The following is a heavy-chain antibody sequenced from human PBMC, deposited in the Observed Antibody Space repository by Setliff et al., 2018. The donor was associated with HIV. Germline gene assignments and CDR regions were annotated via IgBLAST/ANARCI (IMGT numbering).Heavy chain of an antibody. CDR3: ARAYNVYDYRFDSSGYDY. Sequence: GGSLRLSCAASGFTFNNDAMSWVRQAPGKGLEWVSVIYIGGSSTYYADSVKGRFTISTDNAKNSLFLEMNSLKAEDTAVYYCARAYNVYDYRFDSSGYDYWGQGTLVTVSS. V-gene: IGHV3-23*03. CDR1: GFTFNNDA. CDR2: IYIGGSST. D-gene: IGHD3-22*01. J-gene: IGHJ4*02.